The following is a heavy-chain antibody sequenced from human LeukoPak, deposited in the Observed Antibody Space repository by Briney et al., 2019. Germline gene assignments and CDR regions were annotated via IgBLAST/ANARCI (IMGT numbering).Heavy chain of an antibody. Sequence: PSQTRSLTCTVSGGSSSSGGYYWSWIRQHPGNGLEWIGDIYYSGSTYYNPSLKSRITISVDTYKNQFSLKLSSVTAEDTDVYYCARDTDTIYCSAGRCYSAYFDYWGQGTLVTVSS. CDR1: GGSSSSGGYY. V-gene: IGHV4-31*03. J-gene: IGHJ4*02. D-gene: IGHD2-15*01. CDR2: IYYSGST. CDR3: ARDTDTIYCSAGRCYSAYFDY.